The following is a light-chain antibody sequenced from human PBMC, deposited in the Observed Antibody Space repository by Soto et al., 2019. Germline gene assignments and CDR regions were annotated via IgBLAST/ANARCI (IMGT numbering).Light chain of an antibody. Sequence: AVGTQEPSLTVSPGGTGTLTCASSTGAVTNGHYPYWFQQKPGQAPRTLIYDTTNRHSWTPARFSGSLLGGKAALTLSGAQPEDEAEYYCLLSYNGPYVFGTGTKVTVL. V-gene: IGLV7-46*01. CDR2: DTT. J-gene: IGLJ1*01. CDR1: TGAVTNGHY. CDR3: LLSYNGPYV.